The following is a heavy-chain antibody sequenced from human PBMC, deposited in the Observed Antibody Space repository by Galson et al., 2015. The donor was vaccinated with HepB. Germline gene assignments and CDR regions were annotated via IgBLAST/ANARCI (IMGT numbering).Heavy chain of an antibody. CDR2: IRSKASNYAT. J-gene: IGHJ4*02. V-gene: IGHV3-73*01. CDR3: TRMGDVSGYSSS. CDR1: GFTFSGSA. D-gene: IGHD6-13*01. Sequence: SLRLSCAASGFTFSGSAIDWVRQTSGKGLEWVGRIRSKASNYATAYAASLKGRFTISRDDSKNTAYLYMNNLKTEDTAVYYCTRMGDVSGYSSSWGQGTLVTVSS.